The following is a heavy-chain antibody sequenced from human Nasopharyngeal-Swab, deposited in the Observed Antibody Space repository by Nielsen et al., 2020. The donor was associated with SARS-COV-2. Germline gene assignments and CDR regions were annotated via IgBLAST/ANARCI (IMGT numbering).Heavy chain of an antibody. D-gene: IGHD2-15*01. Sequence: SETLSLTCAVNSESFSAYYWSWIRQPPGNGLEWIGQIHQSGITYYNAPLKSRVIISVEMSKNQISLKLNSVTAADTAVYYCARGPLDSTHDFDYWDQGTLVTVSP. CDR3: ARGPLDSTHDFDY. J-gene: IGHJ4*02. CDR2: IHQSGIT. CDR1: SESFSAYY. V-gene: IGHV4-34*01.